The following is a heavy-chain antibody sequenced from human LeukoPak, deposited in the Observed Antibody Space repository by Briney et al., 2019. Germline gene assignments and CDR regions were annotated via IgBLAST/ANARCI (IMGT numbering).Heavy chain of an antibody. Sequence: SETLSLTRTVSGGSISSYFWSWIRQPPGKGLEWIGYIYYSGTTNYNPSLKSRVTISVDTSKNQFSLRLSSVTAADTAVYYCAREPRSPGGRGRPFDFWGQGTLVTVSS. CDR3: AREPRSPGGRGRPFDF. V-gene: IGHV4-59*01. CDR2: IYYSGTT. D-gene: IGHD2-15*01. CDR1: GGSISSYF. J-gene: IGHJ4*02.